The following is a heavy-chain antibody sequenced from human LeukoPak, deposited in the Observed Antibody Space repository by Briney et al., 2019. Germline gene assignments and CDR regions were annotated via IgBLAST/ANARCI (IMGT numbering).Heavy chain of an antibody. J-gene: IGHJ6*03. CDR3: ARDSSGWYLGYYYYMDV. V-gene: IGHV3-23*01. CDR2: ISGSGGST. Sequence: PGGSLRLSCAASGFTFSSYAMSWVRQAPGKGLEWVSAISGSGGSTYYADSVKGRFTISRDNSKNTLYLQMGSLRAEDMAVYYCARDSSGWYLGYYYYMDVWGKGTTVTVSS. D-gene: IGHD6-19*01. CDR1: GFTFSSYA.